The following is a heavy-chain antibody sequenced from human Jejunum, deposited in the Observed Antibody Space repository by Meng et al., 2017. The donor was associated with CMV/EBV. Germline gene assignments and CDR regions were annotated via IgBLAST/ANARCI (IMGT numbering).Heavy chain of an antibody. D-gene: IGHD2-2*01. Sequence: QVQLVQSGAEVMKLGSSVKVSCKASGGTFSSYAISWVRQAPGQGLEWMGGIIPILGIANYAQKFQGRVTITADKSTSTAYMELSSLRSEDTAVYYCAREIVVVPAALNCFDPWGQGTLVTVSS. CDR2: IIPILGIA. J-gene: IGHJ5*02. CDR3: AREIVVVPAALNCFDP. V-gene: IGHV1-69*10. CDR1: GGTFSSYA.